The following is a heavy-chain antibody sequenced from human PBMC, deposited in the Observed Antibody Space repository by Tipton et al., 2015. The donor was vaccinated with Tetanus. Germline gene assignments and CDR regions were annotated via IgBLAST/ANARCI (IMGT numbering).Heavy chain of an antibody. CDR3: AKVVGWGDYFDS. CDR2: IFHSGST. V-gene: IGHV4-59*01. CDR1: GGSITKDY. Sequence: TLSLTCNVSGGSITKDYWSWIRQSPGKTLEWIGYIFHSGSTNYNPSLKSRVTMSIDTSERQFSLKLTSVTSADTAVYYCAKVVGWGDYFDSWGQGILVTVSS. D-gene: IGHD1-26*01. J-gene: IGHJ4*02.